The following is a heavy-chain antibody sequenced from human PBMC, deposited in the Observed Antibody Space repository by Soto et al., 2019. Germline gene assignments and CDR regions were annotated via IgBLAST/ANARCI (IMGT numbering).Heavy chain of an antibody. CDR3: ARFVLLWFGPEFYNYGMDV. CDR1: GGSFSCYY. D-gene: IGHD3-10*01. Sequence: SETLSLTCAVYGGSFSCYYWSWIRQPPGKGLEWIGEINHSGSTNYNPSLKSRVTISVDTSKNQFSLKLSSVTAADTAVYYCARFVLLWFGPEFYNYGMDVWGQGTTVTVSS. V-gene: IGHV4-34*01. CDR2: INHSGST. J-gene: IGHJ6*02.